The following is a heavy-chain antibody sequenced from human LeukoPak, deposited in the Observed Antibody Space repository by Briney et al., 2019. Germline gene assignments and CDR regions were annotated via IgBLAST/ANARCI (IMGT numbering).Heavy chain of an antibody. J-gene: IGHJ4*02. D-gene: IGHD3-10*01. V-gene: IGHV4-34*01. CDR3: ARAPNYYGSGSGNYFDY. CDR2: INHSGSA. CDR1: GESFSGYF. Sequence: PSETLSLTCAVYGESFSGYFWSWIRQPPGTGLEWIGEINHSGSAKYNPSFESRVTISVDMSKYQFSLNLNSVTAADTAVYYCARAPNYYGSGSGNYFDYWGQGTLVTVSS.